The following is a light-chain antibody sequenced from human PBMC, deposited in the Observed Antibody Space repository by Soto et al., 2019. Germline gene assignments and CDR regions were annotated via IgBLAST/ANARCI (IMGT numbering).Light chain of an antibody. CDR3: QSYDSSLSGSRV. CDR2: GNI. V-gene: IGLV1-40*01. J-gene: IGLJ2*01. Sequence: QSVLTQPPSVSGAPGQRVTISCTGSSSNIGAGYDVHWYQQLPGTAPKLLIYGNINRPSGVPDRFSGSKSGTSASLAITGLQAEDEADYFCQSYDSSLSGSRVFGGGTTLPVL. CDR1: SSNIGAGYD.